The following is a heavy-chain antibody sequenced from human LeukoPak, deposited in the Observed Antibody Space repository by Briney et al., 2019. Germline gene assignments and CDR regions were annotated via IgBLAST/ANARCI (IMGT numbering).Heavy chain of an antibody. Sequence: SQTLSLTCAISGDSVSSNSVSWNWIRQSPSRGLEWLGRTYYRSKWYYDYALSVKSRITVNPDTSKNQFSLQLNSVTPEDTAVYYRARDRPNSSGWTPLDYWGQGTLVTVSS. D-gene: IGHD6-19*01. CDR2: TYYRSKWYY. V-gene: IGHV6-1*01. J-gene: IGHJ4*02. CDR1: GDSVSSNSVS. CDR3: ARDRPNSSGWTPLDY.